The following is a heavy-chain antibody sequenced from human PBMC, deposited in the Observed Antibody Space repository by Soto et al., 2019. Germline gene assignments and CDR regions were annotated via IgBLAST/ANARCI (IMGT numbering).Heavy chain of an antibody. CDR1: GYTFTNND. J-gene: IGHJ3*02. V-gene: IGHV1-8*02. CDR2: MNPGSGDT. D-gene: IGHD3-22*01. CDR3: ARGATVTMIVVVIDPDAFDI. Sequence: ASVKVSCKASGYTFTNNDVSWVRQATGQGLEWMGWMNPGSGDTGYAQKFQCRVTMTRDISIATAYMELNSLTSEDTAIYYCARGATVTMIVVVIDPDAFDIWGQGTMVTVSS.